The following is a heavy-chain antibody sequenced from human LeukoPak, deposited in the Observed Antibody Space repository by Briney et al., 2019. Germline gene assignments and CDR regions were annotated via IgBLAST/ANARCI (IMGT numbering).Heavy chain of an antibody. CDR3: AKELTQAAPPPPFDY. CDR1: GFTFSSYG. CDR2: ISYDGSNK. J-gene: IGHJ4*02. Sequence: PGGSLRLSCAASGFTFSSYGMHWVRQAPGKGLEWVAVISYDGSNKYYADSVKGRFTISRDNSKNTLYLQMNSLRAEDTAVYYWAKELTQAAPPPPFDYWGQGTLVTVSS. D-gene: IGHD4/OR15-4a*01. V-gene: IGHV3-30*18.